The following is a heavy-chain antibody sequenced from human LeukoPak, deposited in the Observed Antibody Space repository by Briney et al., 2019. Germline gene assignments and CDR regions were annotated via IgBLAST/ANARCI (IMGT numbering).Heavy chain of an antibody. CDR3: AKTLGVYGIGDAFDI. CDR1: GFTFSSYA. Sequence: PGGSLRLSCAASGFTFSSYAMSWVRQAPGKGPEWVSAISGSGGSTYYADSVKGRFTISRDNSKNTLYLQMNSLRAEDTAVYYCAKTLGVYGIGDAFDIWGQGTMVTVSS. J-gene: IGHJ3*02. CDR2: ISGSGGST. V-gene: IGHV3-23*01. D-gene: IGHD2/OR15-2a*01.